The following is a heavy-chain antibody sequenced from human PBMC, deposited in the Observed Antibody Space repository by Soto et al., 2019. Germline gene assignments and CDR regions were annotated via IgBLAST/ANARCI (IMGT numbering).Heavy chain of an antibody. D-gene: IGHD3-3*01. V-gene: IGHV4-59*01. J-gene: IGHJ4*02. Sequence: SETLSLTCTVSGGSISNYYWSWIRQPPGKGLEWIGHIFYSGSTDYNPSLKSRVTISFDASKNQISLQVRSATAADTAVYYCARTYYDFWSGFSDWGQGALVTVSS. CDR1: GGSISNYY. CDR2: IFYSGST. CDR3: ARTYYDFWSGFSD.